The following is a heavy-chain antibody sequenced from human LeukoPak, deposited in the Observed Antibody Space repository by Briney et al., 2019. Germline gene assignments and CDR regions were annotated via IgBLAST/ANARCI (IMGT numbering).Heavy chain of an antibody. J-gene: IGHJ4*02. V-gene: IGHV4-59*01. CDR3: AASFGGYVLDY. CDR2: AFYSGGT. D-gene: IGHD5-12*01. Sequence: SETLSLTCTVSGGSIGSYHWNWIRQPPGKGLEWIGIAFYSGGTNYNPSLKSRVAISGDTSKNQFALKLSSVTAADTVVYYCAASFGGYVLDYWGQGALVIVSS. CDR1: GGSIGSYH.